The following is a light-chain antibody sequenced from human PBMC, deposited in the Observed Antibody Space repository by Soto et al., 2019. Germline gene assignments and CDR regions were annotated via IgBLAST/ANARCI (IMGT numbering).Light chain of an antibody. CDR3: QHYGDTWT. V-gene: IGKV3-20*01. CDR2: GAC. CDR1: QSVSSSY. Sequence: ESVLTQSPATLSVSPGERATLSCRASQSVSSSYLAWHQKPPGQPPRLLIPGACRTGTGIPDCISGGAAAKYFPTTINRLDDDYVALYFCQHYGDTWTFGQGTKVDIK. J-gene: IGKJ1*01.